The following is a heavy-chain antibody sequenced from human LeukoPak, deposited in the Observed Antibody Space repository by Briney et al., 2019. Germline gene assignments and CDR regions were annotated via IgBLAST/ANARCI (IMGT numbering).Heavy chain of an antibody. D-gene: IGHD3-10*01. CDR2: ISGSGGNT. J-gene: IGHJ4*02. CDR3: AKDPDNVLLWFGETD. V-gene: IGHV3-23*01. Sequence: GSLRLSCAASGFTFSRYAMSWVRQAPGKGLEWVSAISGSGGNTHYADSVKGRFTISRDNSKNTLYLQMNSLRAEDTAVYYCAKDPDNVLLWFGETDRGQGTLVTVSS. CDR1: GFTFSRYA.